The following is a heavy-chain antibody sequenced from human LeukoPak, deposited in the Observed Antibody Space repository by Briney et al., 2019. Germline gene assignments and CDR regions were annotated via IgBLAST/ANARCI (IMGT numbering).Heavy chain of an antibody. CDR3: ARGYSSSWYPLYYYYGMDV. CDR1: GGSFSGYY. CDR2: INHSGST. D-gene: IGHD6-13*01. Sequence: SETLSLTCAVYGGSFSGYYWSWTRQPPGKGLEWIGEINHSGSTNYNPSLKSRVTISVDTSKNQFSLKLCSVTAADTAVYYCARGYSSSWYPLYYYYGMDVWGQGTTVTVSS. J-gene: IGHJ6*02. V-gene: IGHV4-34*01.